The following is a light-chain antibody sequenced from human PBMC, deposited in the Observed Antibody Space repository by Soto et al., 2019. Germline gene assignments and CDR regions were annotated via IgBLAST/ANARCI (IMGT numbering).Light chain of an antibody. V-gene: IGKV3-20*01. J-gene: IGKJ1*01. Sequence: EIVLTQSPGTLYLSTGERATLSCRASQSVSSNYLAWYQQKRGQAPRLLIYAASARATGIPDRFSGSGSGTDFTFTINRLEPEDFAVYYCQQYGSSGTFGQGTKVDIK. CDR3: QQYGSSGT. CDR2: AAS. CDR1: QSVSSNY.